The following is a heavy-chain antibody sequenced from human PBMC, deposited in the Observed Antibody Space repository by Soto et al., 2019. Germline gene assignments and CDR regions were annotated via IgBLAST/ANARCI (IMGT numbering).Heavy chain of an antibody. CDR1: GYTFTSYG. CDR3: ARAVDYDILTGPDIDY. V-gene: IGHV1-18*01. Sequence: ASVKVSCKASGYTFTSYGISWVRRAPGQGLEWMGWISAYNGNTNYAQKLQGRVTMTTDTSTSTAYMELRSLRSDDTAVYYCARAVDYDILTGPDIDYWGQGTLVTVSS. J-gene: IGHJ4*02. D-gene: IGHD3-9*01. CDR2: ISAYNGNT.